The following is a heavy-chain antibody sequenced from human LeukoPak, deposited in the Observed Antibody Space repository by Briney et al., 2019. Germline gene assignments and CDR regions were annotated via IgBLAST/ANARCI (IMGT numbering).Heavy chain of an antibody. Sequence: ASVKVSCKASGYTFTSYGISWVRQAPGQGLEWVGWISAYTGNTNYAQNLQVRVTMTTDTSTSTAYMELRSLRSDDTAVYYCARVPKDSSGYYPNDAFDIWGQGTMVTVSS. CDR2: ISAYTGNT. CDR1: GYTFTSYG. J-gene: IGHJ3*02. V-gene: IGHV1-18*01. D-gene: IGHD3-22*01. CDR3: ARVPKDSSGYYPNDAFDI.